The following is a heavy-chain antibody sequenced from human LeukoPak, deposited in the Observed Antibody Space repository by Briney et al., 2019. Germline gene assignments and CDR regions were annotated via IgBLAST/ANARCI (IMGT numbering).Heavy chain of an antibody. CDR3: ARHGRDGYNFVDY. V-gene: IGHV5-51*01. Sequence: GESLKISCKGSGYSFTSYWIGWVRQMPGKGLGWKGIIYPGDSDTRYSPSFQGQVTISADKSISTAYLQWSSLKASDTAMYYSARHGRDGYNFVDYWGQGTLVTVSS. CDR1: GYSFTSYW. CDR2: IYPGDSDT. J-gene: IGHJ4*02. D-gene: IGHD5-24*01.